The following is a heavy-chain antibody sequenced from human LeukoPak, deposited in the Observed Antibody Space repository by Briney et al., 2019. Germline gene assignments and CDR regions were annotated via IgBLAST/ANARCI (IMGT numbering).Heavy chain of an antibody. CDR3: ASLVVVPAAEFDP. CDR2: IYYSGST. D-gene: IGHD2-2*01. Sequence: PSETLSLTCTVSGGSISRTNYYWGWIRQPPGKGLEWIGSIYYSGSTNYNPSLKSRVTISVDTSKNQFSLKLSSVTAADTAVYYCASLVVVPAAEFDPWGQGTLVTVSS. CDR1: GGSISRTNYY. V-gene: IGHV4-39*07. J-gene: IGHJ5*02.